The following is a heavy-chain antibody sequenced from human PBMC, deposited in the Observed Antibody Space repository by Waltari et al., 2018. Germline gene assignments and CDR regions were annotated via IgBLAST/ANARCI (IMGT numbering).Heavy chain of an antibody. D-gene: IGHD4-17*01. CDR3: ARPVVDGDFGIHFDY. CDR2: FFFSGNT. Sequence: QLQLQESGPGLVTPSETLSLTCSVSGASVSSSDYHWGWIRQPPGKGLEWIGHFFFSGNTYYNPSLKSRVTISADAPQNQFSLKVNFVTAADTAVYFCARPVVDGDFGIHFDYWGQGILVTVAS. V-gene: IGHV4-39*01. J-gene: IGHJ4*02. CDR1: GASVSSSDYH.